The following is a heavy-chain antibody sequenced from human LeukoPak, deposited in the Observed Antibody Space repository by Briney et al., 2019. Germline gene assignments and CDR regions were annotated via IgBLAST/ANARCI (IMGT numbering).Heavy chain of an antibody. D-gene: IGHD5-18*01. V-gene: IGHV3-30-3*01. CDR2: ISYDGSNK. Sequence: PGGSLRLSCAASGFTFSSYAMHWVRQAPGKGLEWVAVISYDGSNKYYADSVKGRSTISRDNSKNTLYLQMNSLRAEDTAVYYCARDMEDTAMVTADYWGQGTLVTVSS. J-gene: IGHJ4*02. CDR3: ARDMEDTAMVTADY. CDR1: GFTFSSYA.